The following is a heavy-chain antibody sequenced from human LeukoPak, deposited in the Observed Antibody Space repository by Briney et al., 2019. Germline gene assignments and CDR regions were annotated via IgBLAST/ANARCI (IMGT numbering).Heavy chain of an antibody. CDR1: GFTFSRNG. CDR3: ARDLEAANTYYFDY. J-gene: IGHJ4*02. V-gene: IGHV3-30*03. Sequence: GRSLRLSCAASGFTFSRNGMHWVRQAPGKGLEWVAVISYDGSNKYYADSVKGRFTISRDNSKNTLYLQMNSLRAEDTAVYYCARDLEAANTYYFDYWGQGTMVTVSS. CDR2: ISYDGSNK. D-gene: IGHD6-13*01.